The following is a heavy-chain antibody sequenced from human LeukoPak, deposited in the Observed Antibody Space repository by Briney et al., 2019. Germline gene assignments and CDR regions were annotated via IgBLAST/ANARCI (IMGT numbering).Heavy chain of an antibody. CDR2: IYPGDSDT. J-gene: IGHJ6*03. CDR1: GYSFTSYW. Sequence: GESLKISCKGSGYSFTSYWIGWVRQMPGKGLEWMGIIYPGDSDTRYSPSFQGQVTISADKSISTAYLQWSSLKASDTAMYYCASLRYSSSWFYYYYMDVWGKGTTVTVSS. D-gene: IGHD6-13*01. CDR3: ASLRYSSSWFYYYYMDV. V-gene: IGHV5-51*01.